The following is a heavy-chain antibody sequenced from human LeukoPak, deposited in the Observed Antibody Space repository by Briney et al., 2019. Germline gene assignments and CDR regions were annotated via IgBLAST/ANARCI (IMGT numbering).Heavy chain of an antibody. CDR2: INHSGST. V-gene: IGHV4-34*01. CDR3: AREARGDYYDSSGYYYYYYYMDV. J-gene: IGHJ6*03. Sequence: SETLSLTCAVYGGSFSGYYWSWIRQPPGKGLEWIGEINHSGSTNYNPSLKSRVTMSVDTSKNQFSLKLSSVTAADTAVYYCAREARGDYYDSSGYYYYYYYMDVWGKGTTVTISS. CDR1: GGSFSGYY. D-gene: IGHD3-22*01.